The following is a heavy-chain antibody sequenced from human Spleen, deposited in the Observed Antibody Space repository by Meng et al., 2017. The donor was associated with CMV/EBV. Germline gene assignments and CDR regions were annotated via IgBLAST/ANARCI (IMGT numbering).Heavy chain of an antibody. CDR2: INPNSGAT. CDR1: GYTFTGYY. V-gene: IGHV1-2*02. J-gene: IGHJ3*02. Sequence: ASVKVSCKASGYTFTGYYMHWVRQAPGQGLEWMGWINPNSGATKYAQKFQGRVTMTRDTSISTAYMELSRLRPDDTAVYYWARYLSFGPSPPKNAFDIWGQGTMVTVSS. CDR3: ARYLSFGPSPPKNAFDI. D-gene: IGHD3-10*01.